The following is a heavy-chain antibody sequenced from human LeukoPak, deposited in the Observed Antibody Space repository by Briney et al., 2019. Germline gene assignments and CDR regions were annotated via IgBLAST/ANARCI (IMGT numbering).Heavy chain of an antibody. V-gene: IGHV3-30*03. J-gene: IGHJ4*02. D-gene: IGHD7-27*01. Sequence: GGSLRLSWAAAGFTFSRYGVHWVRQAPGKGRGWVAGISYDGSNKYYADAVKGRFTISRDNAKNSLYLQMNSLRAEDAAVYYCASGVTGDVPYWGQGTLVTVSS. CDR1: GFTFSRYG. CDR2: ISYDGSNK. CDR3: ASGVTGDVPY.